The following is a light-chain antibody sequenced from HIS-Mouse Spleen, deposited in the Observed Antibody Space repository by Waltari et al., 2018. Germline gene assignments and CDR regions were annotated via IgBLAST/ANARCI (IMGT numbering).Light chain of an antibody. CDR3: QAWDSSTDVV. CDR1: KLGDKY. Sequence: SYELTQPPSVSVSPGQTASITCSGDKLGDKYAWWYQQKTGQSPVLVIYQDSKRPSGIPERFSGSNAGNTAPLTISGTRAMDEADYYCQAWDSSTDVVFGGGTKLTVL. CDR2: QDS. V-gene: IGLV3-1*01. J-gene: IGLJ2*01.